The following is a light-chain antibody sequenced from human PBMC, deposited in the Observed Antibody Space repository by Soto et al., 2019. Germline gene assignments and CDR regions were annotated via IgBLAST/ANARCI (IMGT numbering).Light chain of an antibody. Sequence: EIVLTQSRSTLSVSPGERAILSCRASQSVGSNLAWYQQKPGQTPRLLMYGASTRATRFPARFSGSGSGTEFTLTISTLQSEDFAVYYCQQYDNWPPYTFGQGTKLEIK. V-gene: IGKV3-15*01. CDR3: QQYDNWPPYT. CDR2: GAS. CDR1: QSVGSN. J-gene: IGKJ2*01.